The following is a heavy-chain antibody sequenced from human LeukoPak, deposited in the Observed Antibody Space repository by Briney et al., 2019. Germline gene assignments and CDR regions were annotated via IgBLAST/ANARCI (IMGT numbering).Heavy chain of an antibody. CDR3: ASHGSGSYQGWFDP. V-gene: IGHV4-39*07. CDR1: GGSISGPYSY. J-gene: IGHJ5*02. D-gene: IGHD3-10*01. Sequence: SETLSLTCTVSGGSISGPYSYWGWIRQPPGKGLEWIGSLYNSGSTYSNPSLKSRATISVDTSKNQFSLKLSSVTAADTAVYYCASHGSGSYQGWFDPWGQGTLVTVSS. CDR2: LYNSGST.